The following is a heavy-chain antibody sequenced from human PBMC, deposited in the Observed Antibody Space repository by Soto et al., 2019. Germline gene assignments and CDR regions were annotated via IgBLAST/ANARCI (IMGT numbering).Heavy chain of an antibody. CDR3: AKGGRSLKEWLPVGY. J-gene: IGHJ4*02. Sequence: QVQLVESGGGVVQPGRSLRLSCAASGFTFSSYGMHWVRQAPGKGLEWVAVISYDGSNKYYADSVKGRFTISRDNSKNTLYLQMNSLRAEDTAVYYCAKGGRSLKEWLPVGYWGQGTLVTVSS. D-gene: IGHD6-19*01. V-gene: IGHV3-30*18. CDR2: ISYDGSNK. CDR1: GFTFSSYG.